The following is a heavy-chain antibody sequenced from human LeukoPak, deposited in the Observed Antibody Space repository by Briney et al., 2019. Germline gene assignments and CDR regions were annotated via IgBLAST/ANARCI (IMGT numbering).Heavy chain of an antibody. V-gene: IGHV7-4-1*02. D-gene: IGHD6-13*01. J-gene: IGHJ5*02. CDR1: GYTFTGYY. CDR2: INTNTGNP. CDR3: ARVSEDSSWYYYNIPAGWNWFDP. Sequence: GASVKVSCKASGYTFTGYYMHWVRQAPGQGLEWMGWINTNTGNPTYAQGFTGRFVFSLDTSVSTAYLQISSLKAEDTAVYYCARVSEDSSWYYYNIPAGWNWFDPWGQGTLVTVSS.